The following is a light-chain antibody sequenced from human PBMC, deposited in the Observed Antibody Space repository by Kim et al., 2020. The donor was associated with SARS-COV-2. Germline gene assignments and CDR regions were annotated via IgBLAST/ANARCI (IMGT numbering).Light chain of an antibody. CDR1: QTISIW. V-gene: IGKV1-5*01. Sequence: SGSVGDRVTITCRASQTISIWLAWYQHKPGRAPKLLIYDASTLESGVPSRFSGSGSGTEFTLTVSSLQPDDFATYFCQHYNNYPYTFGQGTKLEI. CDR3: QHYNNYPYT. CDR2: DAS. J-gene: IGKJ2*01.